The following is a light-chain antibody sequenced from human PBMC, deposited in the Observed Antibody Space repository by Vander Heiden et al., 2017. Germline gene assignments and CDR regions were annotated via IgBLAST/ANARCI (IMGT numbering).Light chain of an antibody. V-gene: IGLV1-51*01. CDR2: DNN. CDR1: SSNIGNNY. Sequence: QSVLTPPPSVSAAPGQKVTFSCSGSSSNIGNNYVSWYQQLPGTAPKLLIYDNNKRPSGIPDRFSGSKSGTSATLGITGLQTGDEADYYCGTWDSSLSAGVVFGGGTKLTVL. J-gene: IGLJ2*01. CDR3: GTWDSSLSAGVV.